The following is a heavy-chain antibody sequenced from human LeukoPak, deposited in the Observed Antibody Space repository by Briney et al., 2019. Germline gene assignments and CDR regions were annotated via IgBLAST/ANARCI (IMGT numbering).Heavy chain of an antibody. D-gene: IGHD6-6*01. CDR3: AKGSSSLSGGFFDY. CDR1: GFAFSNYA. J-gene: IGHJ4*02. V-gene: IGHV3-23*01. CDR2: ISGSGGST. Sequence: GGSLRLSCAASGFAFSNYAMSWVRQAPGKGLEWVSAISGSGGSTYYAGSVKGRFTISRDNSKNTLYLQMNSLRVEDTAVYYCAKGSSSLSGGFFDYWGQGTLVTVSS.